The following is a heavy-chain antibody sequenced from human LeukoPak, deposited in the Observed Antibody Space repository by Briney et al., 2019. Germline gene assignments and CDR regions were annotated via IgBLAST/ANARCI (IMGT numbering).Heavy chain of an antibody. CDR3: SRDSLSSCGGDCYSGLDV. D-gene: IGHD2-21*02. V-gene: IGHV3-74*01. Sequence: GGSLRLSCVASGFTFDDYAMHWVRQAPGKGLEWVSRIKSDGSSTTYADSVKGRFTISRDNAKNTLYLQMNSLRAEDTAVYYCSRDSLSSCGGDCYSGLDVWGQGTTVTVSS. CDR1: GFTFDDYA. J-gene: IGHJ6*02. CDR2: IKSDGSST.